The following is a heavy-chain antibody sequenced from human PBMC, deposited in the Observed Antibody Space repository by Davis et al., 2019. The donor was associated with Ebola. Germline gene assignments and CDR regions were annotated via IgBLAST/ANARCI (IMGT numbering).Heavy chain of an antibody. V-gene: IGHV1-46*03. Sequence: ASVKVSCKAFGYTFTNYYMHWVRQAPGQGLEWMGIINPSSGSTSYAQKFQGRVTMTRDTSTSTVYMELSSLRSEDTAVYYCARESIVVVVAAPTNYYYYGMDVWGQGTTVTVSS. J-gene: IGHJ6*02. CDR3: ARESIVVVVAAPTNYYYYGMDV. CDR2: INPSSGST. D-gene: IGHD2-15*01. CDR1: GYTFTNYY.